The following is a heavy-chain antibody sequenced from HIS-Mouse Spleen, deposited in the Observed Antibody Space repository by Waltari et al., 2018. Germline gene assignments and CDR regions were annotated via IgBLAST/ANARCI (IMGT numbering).Heavy chain of an antibody. CDR2: IDWDDDK. CDR1: GFSPSTSGMC. J-gene: IGHJ4*02. Sequence: QVTLRESGPALVKPTQTLTLTCTFSGFSPSTSGMCVTWTRHPPGKALEWLARIDWDDDKYYSTSLKTRLTISRDTSKNQVVLTMTNMDPLDTATYYCARIAEGYTSGWYAFDYWGQGTLVTVSS. D-gene: IGHD6-19*01. V-gene: IGHV2-70*15. CDR3: ARIAEGYTSGWYAFDY.